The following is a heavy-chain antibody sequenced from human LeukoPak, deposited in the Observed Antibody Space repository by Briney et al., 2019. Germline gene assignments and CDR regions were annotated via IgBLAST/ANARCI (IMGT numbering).Heavy chain of an antibody. CDR2: INPNTGDT. D-gene: IGHD6-13*01. V-gene: IGHV1-2*02. Sequence: ASVKVSCKASGYTFTSYDINWVRQAPGQGLEWMGWINPNTGDTNYAQKFQGRVTMTRDTSISTAYMELSRLISDDTAVYYCAKDPGYSSTWWYWFDPWGQGTLVTVSS. CDR1: GYTFTSYD. J-gene: IGHJ5*02. CDR3: AKDPGYSSTWWYWFDP.